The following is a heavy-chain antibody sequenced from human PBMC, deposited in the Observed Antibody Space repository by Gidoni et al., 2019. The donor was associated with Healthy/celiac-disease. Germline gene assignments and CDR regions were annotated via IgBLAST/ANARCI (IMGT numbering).Heavy chain of an antibody. Sequence: QVQLVASGGGVVQPGRSLRLSCAASGFTFSSYAMHWVRQAPGKGLEWVAVISYDGSNKYYADSVKGRFTISRDNSKNPLYLQMNSLRAEDTAVYYCARDGDDYGDYVFDYWGQGTLVTVSS. V-gene: IGHV3-30-3*01. CDR1: GFTFSSYA. CDR2: ISYDGSNK. D-gene: IGHD4-17*01. J-gene: IGHJ4*02. CDR3: ARDGDDYGDYVFDY.